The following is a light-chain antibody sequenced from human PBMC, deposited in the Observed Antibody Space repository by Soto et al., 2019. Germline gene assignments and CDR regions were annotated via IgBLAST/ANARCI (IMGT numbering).Light chain of an antibody. J-gene: IGKJ1*01. CDR1: QGVLYSSNNKNY. CDR2: CAS. Sequence: IVMTQSPDSLAVSLGARATINCKSSQGVLYSSNNKNYLAWYQQKPGQPPKLLIYCASTRESGVPDRFSGSGSGTDFTLTISSLQAEDVAVYYCQQYCRPWTFGQGTKVEIK. CDR3: QQYCRPWT. V-gene: IGKV4-1*01.